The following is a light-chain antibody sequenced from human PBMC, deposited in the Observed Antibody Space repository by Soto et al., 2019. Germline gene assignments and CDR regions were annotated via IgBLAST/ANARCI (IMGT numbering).Light chain of an antibody. V-gene: IGKV3-15*01. CDR1: QSVSSN. CDR3: QQYNNWPQT. CDR2: GAS. Sequence: EMVLTQSPATLSVSPVERATLSCRASQSVSSNLAWYQQKPGQAPRLLIYGASTRATGIPARFSGSGSGTEFTLTISSLQSEDFAVYYCQQYNNWPQTFGQGTKV. J-gene: IGKJ1*01.